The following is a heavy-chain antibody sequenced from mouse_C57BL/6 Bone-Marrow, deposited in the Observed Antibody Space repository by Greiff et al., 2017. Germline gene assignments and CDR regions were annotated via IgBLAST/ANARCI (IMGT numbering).Heavy chain of an antibody. CDR3: ARDPAYYGNDSYAMDY. J-gene: IGHJ4*01. CDR1: GYTFTSYW. Sequence: QVQLQQPGAELVKPGASVKLSCKASGYTFTSYWMHWVKQRPGQGLEWIGMIHPTSGSTNYNEKFKSKATLTVDKSSSTAYMQLSSLTSEDSAVYYCARDPAYYGNDSYAMDYWGQGTSVTVSS. CDR2: IHPTSGST. D-gene: IGHD2-9*01. V-gene: IGHV1-64*01.